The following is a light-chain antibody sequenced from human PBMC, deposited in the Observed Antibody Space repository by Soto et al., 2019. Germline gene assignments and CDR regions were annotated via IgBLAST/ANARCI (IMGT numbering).Light chain of an antibody. J-gene: IGKJ2*01. CDR1: RALKVD. CDR3: LQDYDFPYT. CDR2: AAS. Sequence: AIQMTHSPPPLSASVGDRVIITCRAIRALKVDVGWLQQRPGHAPNLLIYAASTLHTGVPSTFTGSGSGTDFTLTINDLQPEDVATYFCLQDYDFPYTFGQGTKLEI. V-gene: IGKV1-6*01.